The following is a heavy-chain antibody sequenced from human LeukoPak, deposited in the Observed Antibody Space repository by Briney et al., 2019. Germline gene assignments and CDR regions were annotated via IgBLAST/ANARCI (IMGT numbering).Heavy chain of an antibody. CDR1: GYTFTGYY. CDR3: ARDAPIPGGYSSGWYGGFDY. V-gene: IGHV1-2*02. D-gene: IGHD6-19*01. Sequence: GASVKVSCKASGYTFTGYYMHWVRQAPGQGLEWMGWINPNSGGTNYAQKFQGRVTMTRDTSISTAYMELSRLRSDDTAVYYCARDAPIPGGYSSGWYGGFDYWGQGTLVTVSS. J-gene: IGHJ4*02. CDR2: INPNSGGT.